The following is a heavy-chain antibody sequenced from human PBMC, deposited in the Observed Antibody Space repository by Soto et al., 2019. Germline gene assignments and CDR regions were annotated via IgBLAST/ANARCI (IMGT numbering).Heavy chain of an antibody. CDR1: AGSIRSYY. Sequence: SQTLSLTCTVSAGSIRSYYWSWIRQLPGKGLEWIGYIYYSGSTNYNPSLKSRVTISVDTSKNQFSLKLSSVTAADTAVYYCARQRIAAAGTGYYYYGMDVWGQGTTVTVSS. D-gene: IGHD6-13*01. CDR2: IYYSGST. CDR3: ARQRIAAAGTGYYYYGMDV. J-gene: IGHJ6*02. V-gene: IGHV4-59*08.